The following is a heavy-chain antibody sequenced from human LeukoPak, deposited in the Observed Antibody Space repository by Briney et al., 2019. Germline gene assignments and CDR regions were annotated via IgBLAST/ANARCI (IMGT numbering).Heavy chain of an antibody. Sequence: SSETLSLTCAVYGGSFSGYYWGWIRQPPGKGLEWIGTIYYSGSTYYNPSLKSRVTISVDTSKNQFSLKLNSVTAADTAVYYCARRGAAVGTDWFDPWGQGTLVTVSS. V-gene: IGHV4-34*01. J-gene: IGHJ5*02. D-gene: IGHD6-13*01. CDR1: GGSFSGYY. CDR3: ARRGAAVGTDWFDP. CDR2: IYYSGST.